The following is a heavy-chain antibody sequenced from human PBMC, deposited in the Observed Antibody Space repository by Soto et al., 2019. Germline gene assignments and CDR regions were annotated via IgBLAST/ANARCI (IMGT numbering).Heavy chain of an antibody. CDR3: ARPGGSGWFYFDS. CDR1: GGSISSSSYY. D-gene: IGHD6-13*01. J-gene: IGHJ4*02. V-gene: IGHV4-39*02. Sequence: PSETLSLTCTVSGGSISSSSYYWGWIRQPPGKGLEWIGSIYYSGSTYYNPSLKSRVTISVDTSKNHITLKMTSVTAADTAVYYCARPGGSGWFYFDSWGQGSQVTVS. CDR2: IYYSGST.